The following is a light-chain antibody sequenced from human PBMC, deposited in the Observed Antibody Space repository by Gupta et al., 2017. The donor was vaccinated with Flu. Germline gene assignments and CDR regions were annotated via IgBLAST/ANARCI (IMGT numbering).Light chain of an antibody. J-gene: IGLJ3*02. CDR1: SNGVGHYNY. CDR3: STYTSSNTLEL. Sequence: TISCTGTSNGVGHYNYFAWYQQYPAKAPKLMIYEVVSRPSWGSTRCSASTSGNTAALTISALQADDEADYYCSTYTSSNTLELLGGGTKLTGL. V-gene: IGLV2-14*01. CDR2: EVV.